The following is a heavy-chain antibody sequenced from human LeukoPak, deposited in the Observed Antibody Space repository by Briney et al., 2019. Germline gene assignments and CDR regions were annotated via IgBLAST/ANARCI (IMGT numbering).Heavy chain of an antibody. V-gene: IGHV4-39*01. CDR2: IYYSGST. J-gene: IGHJ4*02. CDR1: GGSISSRSYY. Sequence: SETLSLTCTVSGGSISSRSYYWGWIRQPPGKGLEWIGSIYYSGSTDYNPSLKSRVTISIDTSKNQFSLKLSSVTAADTAVYYCARHRGGYVDYWGQGILVTVSS. CDR3: ARHRGGYVDY. D-gene: IGHD3-10*01.